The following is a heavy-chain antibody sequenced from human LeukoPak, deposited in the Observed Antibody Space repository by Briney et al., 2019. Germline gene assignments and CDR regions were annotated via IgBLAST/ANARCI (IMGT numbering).Heavy chain of an antibody. CDR2: VHPGDSHT. J-gene: IGHJ5*02. V-gene: IGHV5-51*01. Sequence: GESLKISCWASGYTFDNYWIAWVRQTPGNGLDWIGIVHPGDSHTRYSPSFQGQVTISADKSTSTAYLQWSSLKASDTGIYYCARLYTRLTKSIWGRFGPWGQGTLVTVSS. D-gene: IGHD3-16*01. CDR3: ARLYTRLTKSIWGRFGP. CDR1: GYTFDNYW.